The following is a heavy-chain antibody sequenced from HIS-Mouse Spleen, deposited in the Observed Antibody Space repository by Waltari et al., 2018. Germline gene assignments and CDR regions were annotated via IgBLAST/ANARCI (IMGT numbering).Heavy chain of an antibody. J-gene: IGHJ5*02. V-gene: IGHV3-66*01. Sequence: EVQLVESGGGLVQPGGSLRLSCAASGFTVSSNYMRLVRQAPGKGLEWVSVIYSGGSTYYADSVKGRFTISRDNSKNTLYLQMNSLRAEDTAVYYCARAWITTGVWFDPWGQGTLVTVSS. CDR3: ARAWITTGVWFDP. CDR1: GFTVSSNY. CDR2: IYSGGST. D-gene: IGHD4-4*01.